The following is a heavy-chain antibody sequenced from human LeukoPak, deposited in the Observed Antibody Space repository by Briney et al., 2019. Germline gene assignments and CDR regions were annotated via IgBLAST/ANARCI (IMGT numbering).Heavy chain of an antibody. CDR1: GGSISSGGYY. D-gene: IGHD5-18*01. V-gene: IGHV4-31*03. J-gene: IGHJ3*02. CDR2: IYYSGST. Sequence: TLSLTCTVSGGSISSGGYYWSWIRQHPGKGLEWIGYIYYSGSTYYNPSLKSRVTISVDTSKNQFSLKLSSVTAADTAVYYCARDLDTAMGWVSAFDIWGQGTMVTVSS. CDR3: ARDLDTAMGWVSAFDI.